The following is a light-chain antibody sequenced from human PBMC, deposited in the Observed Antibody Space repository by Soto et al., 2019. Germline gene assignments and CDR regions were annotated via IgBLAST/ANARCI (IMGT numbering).Light chain of an antibody. CDR3: QQAYSFPIT. CDR2: DAS. Sequence: IQMTQSPSTLSASVGGRVTITRRASQTITRWMAWYQQKPGKAPKLMIYDASTLESGVPSRFSGSRSGTESTLTISSLQPDDFATYYCQQAYSFPITLGQGKRLEI. J-gene: IGKJ5*01. CDR1: QTITRW. V-gene: IGKV1-5*01.